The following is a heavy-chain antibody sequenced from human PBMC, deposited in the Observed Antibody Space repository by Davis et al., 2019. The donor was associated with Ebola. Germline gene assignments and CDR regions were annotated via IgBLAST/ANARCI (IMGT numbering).Heavy chain of an antibody. J-gene: IGHJ4*02. V-gene: IGHV1-2*06. D-gene: IGHD3-22*01. Sequence: ASVKVSCKASGYTFTGYYMHWVRQAPGQGLEWMGRINPNSGGTNYAQKFQGRVTMTRDTSTSTVYMELSSLRSEDTAVYYCARRYYYDSSGPLFYWGQGTLVTVSS. CDR3: ARRYYYDSSGPLFY. CDR2: INPNSGGT. CDR1: GYTFTGYY.